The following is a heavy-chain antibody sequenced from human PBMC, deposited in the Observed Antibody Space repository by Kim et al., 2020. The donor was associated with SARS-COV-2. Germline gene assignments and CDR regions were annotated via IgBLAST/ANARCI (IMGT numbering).Heavy chain of an antibody. CDR3: AREGRHCSGTACYLFDY. Sequence: GGSLRLSCAASGFIFSTYAMHWVRQAPGKEPEYVSAISSNGADTYYADSVKGRFTISRDNSKNTLFLQMGSLRAEDMAVYYCAREGRHCSGTACYLFDYWGQGTLVTVSS. J-gene: IGHJ4*02. V-gene: IGHV3-64*02. D-gene: IGHD2-2*01. CDR2: ISSNGADT. CDR1: GFIFSTYA.